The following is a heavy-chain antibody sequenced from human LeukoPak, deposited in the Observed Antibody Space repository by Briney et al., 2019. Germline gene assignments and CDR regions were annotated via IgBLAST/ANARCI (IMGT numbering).Heavy chain of an antibody. Sequence: PGGSLRLSCAASGFTFSTYTMNWVRQAPGKGLEWVSSISSSSTYIYYADSVKGRFTISRDNAKNSLYLQMNSLRAEDTAVYYCARDEVYGEQYYFDHWGQGTLVTVSS. CDR3: ARDEVYGEQYYFDH. CDR2: ISSSSTYI. J-gene: IGHJ4*02. V-gene: IGHV3-21*01. D-gene: IGHD4/OR15-4a*01. CDR1: GFTFSTYT.